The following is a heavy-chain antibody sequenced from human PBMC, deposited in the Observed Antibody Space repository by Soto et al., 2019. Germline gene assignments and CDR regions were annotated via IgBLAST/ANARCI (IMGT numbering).Heavy chain of an antibody. V-gene: IGHV5-51*01. CDR1: GYSLTSYW. J-gene: IGHJ4*02. CDR3: ARHYLDSSSHFDY. D-gene: IGHD6-6*01. Sequence: GESLPISCKVSGYSLTSYWIGWVRQMPGKGLEWMGIIYPGDSDTRYSPSFQGQVTISADKSISTAYLQWSSLKASDTAMYYCARHYLDSSSHFDYWGQGTLVTVSS. CDR2: IYPGDSDT.